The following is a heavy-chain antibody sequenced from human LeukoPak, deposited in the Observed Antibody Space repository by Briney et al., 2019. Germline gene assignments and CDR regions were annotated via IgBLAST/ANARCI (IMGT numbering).Heavy chain of an antibody. Sequence: PGGSLRLSCAASGFTFSSYAMSWVCQAPGKGLEWVSAISGSGGSTYYADSVKGRFTISRDNSKNTLYLQMNSLRAEDTAVYYCAKDLAFWSGYYIRYFQHWGQGTLVTVSS. CDR2: ISGSGGST. CDR1: GFTFSSYA. CDR3: AKDLAFWSGYYIRYFQH. V-gene: IGHV3-23*01. J-gene: IGHJ1*01. D-gene: IGHD3-3*01.